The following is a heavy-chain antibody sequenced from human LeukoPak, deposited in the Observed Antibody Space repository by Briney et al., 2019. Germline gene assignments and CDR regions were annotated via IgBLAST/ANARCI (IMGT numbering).Heavy chain of an antibody. V-gene: IGHV1-2*02. CDR3: ATSTVTHTRDP. Sequence: ASVKVSCQASEYTSSDFYLNWVRQAPGQGLEWMGWINPYTGVTIYAQNFQGRVTMTWDASIGTGYVELTRLTSDDTALYYCATSTVTHTRDPWGQGTLVTVSS. CDR2: INPYTGVT. J-gene: IGHJ5*02. CDR1: EYTSSDFY. D-gene: IGHD1-1*01.